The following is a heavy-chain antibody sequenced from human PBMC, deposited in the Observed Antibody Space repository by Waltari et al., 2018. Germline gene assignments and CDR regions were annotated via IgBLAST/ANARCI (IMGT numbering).Heavy chain of an antibody. D-gene: IGHD1-20*01. CDR2: IYPSGDT. V-gene: IGHV4-4*02. Sequence: QVQLQESGPGLVQPSGTLSLTCALSGDSISGTSWWTWVRQPPGKGLEWIGEIYPSGDTLYSPSLKSRVTISVDKSKNQFSLRLTSVTAADTAVYYCARGITGGYYNYYYGMDVWGQGTTVTVSS. CDR3: ARGITGGYYNYYYGMDV. CDR1: GDSISGTSW. J-gene: IGHJ6*02.